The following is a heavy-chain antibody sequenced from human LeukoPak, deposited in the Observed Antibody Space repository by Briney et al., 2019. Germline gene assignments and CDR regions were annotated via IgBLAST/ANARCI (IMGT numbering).Heavy chain of an antibody. CDR3: AKDYVMATILDYYYGMDV. D-gene: IGHD5-24*01. V-gene: IGHV3-30*04. CDR1: GFTFSSYA. J-gene: IGHJ6*02. CDR2: ISYDGSNK. Sequence: PGGSLRLSCAASGFTFSSYAMHWVRQAPGKGLEWAAVISYDGSNKYYADSVKGRFTISRDNSKNTLYLQMNSLRAEDTAVYYCAKDYVMATILDYYYGMDVWGQGTTVTVSS.